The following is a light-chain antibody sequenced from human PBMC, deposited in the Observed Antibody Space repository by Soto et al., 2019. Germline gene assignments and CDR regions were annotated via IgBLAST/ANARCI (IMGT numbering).Light chain of an antibody. CDR1: QSISTDS. Sequence: EIVLTQSPGTLSLSPGERATLSCRATQSISTDSLAWYQHKPGQAPRLLIYATSTRATGIPDRFSGSGSGTDFTLTISSLEPEDFAVYYCQRNSFGQATGL. CDR3: QRNS. CDR2: ATS. J-gene: IGKJ2*01. V-gene: IGKV3-20*01.